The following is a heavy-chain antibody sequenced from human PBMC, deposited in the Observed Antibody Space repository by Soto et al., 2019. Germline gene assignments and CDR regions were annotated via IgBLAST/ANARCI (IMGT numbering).Heavy chain of an antibody. Sequence: QVQLVQSGAEVKKPGSSVKVSCKASGGTFSSYAISWVRQAPGQGLEWMGGIIPIFGTANYAQKFQGRVTITADESTSTAYMELSSLRSDDTAVYYCARAWSSTSCHTLYPADYYYGMDVWGQGTTVTVSS. CDR1: GGTFSSYA. CDR3: ARAWSSTSCHTLYPADYYYGMDV. D-gene: IGHD2-2*02. J-gene: IGHJ6*02. V-gene: IGHV1-69*01. CDR2: IIPIFGTA.